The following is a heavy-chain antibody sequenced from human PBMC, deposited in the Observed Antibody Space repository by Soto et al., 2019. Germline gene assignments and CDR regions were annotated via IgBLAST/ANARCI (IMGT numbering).Heavy chain of an antibody. Sequence: PGGSLRLSCAASGFTFRSYAMSWVRQAPGKGLEWVSSITNSGGGTYYADSVKGRFTISRDNSKNTLNLEMNSLRAEDTAIYYCVKDRVPGAYGNYYGMDVWGQGTTVTVSS. J-gene: IGHJ6*02. CDR2: ITNSGGGT. V-gene: IGHV3-23*01. CDR1: GFTFRSYA. CDR3: VKDRVPGAYGNYYGMDV. D-gene: IGHD5-12*01.